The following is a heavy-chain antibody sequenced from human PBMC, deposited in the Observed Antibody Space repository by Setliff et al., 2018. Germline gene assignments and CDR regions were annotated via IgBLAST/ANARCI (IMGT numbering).Heavy chain of an antibody. CDR1: GGSISSSSYY. Sequence: SETLSLTCTVSGGSISSSSYYWGWIRQPPGKWLEWIGSIYYSGITYYNPSLKSRVTISVDTSKNHFSLKLSSVTAADTAVYYCARPSGQSSGWYSTHLHFEHWGQGTQVTVSS. CDR3: ARPSGQSSGWYSTHLHFEH. D-gene: IGHD6-19*01. J-gene: IGHJ4*02. V-gene: IGHV4-39*01. CDR2: IYYSGIT.